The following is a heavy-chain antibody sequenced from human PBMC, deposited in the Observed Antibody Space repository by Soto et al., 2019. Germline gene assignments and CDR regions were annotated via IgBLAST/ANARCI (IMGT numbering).Heavy chain of an antibody. CDR2: IYHSGST. Sequence: ASETLSLTCAVSGGSISSSNWWSWVRQPPGKGLEWIGEIYHSGSTNYNPSLKSRVTISVDKSKNQFSLKLSSVTAADTAVYYCARFGSGVYATYGMDVWGQGTTVTVSS. V-gene: IGHV4-4*02. J-gene: IGHJ6*02. D-gene: IGHD2-8*01. CDR1: GGSISSSNW. CDR3: ARFGSGVYATYGMDV.